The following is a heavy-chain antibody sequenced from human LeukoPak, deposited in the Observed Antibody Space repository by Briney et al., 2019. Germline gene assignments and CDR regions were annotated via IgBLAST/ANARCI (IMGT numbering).Heavy chain of an antibody. V-gene: IGHV4-59*01. Sequence: SEALSLTCTVSGGSISGYYWSWIRQPPGKGLEWIGNIYDSGSSNYNPSLKSRVTISLDTSKNQFSLRLTSVTAADTAVYYSARAPRFDIFTGNYFDYWGQGTLVTVSS. J-gene: IGHJ4*02. CDR1: GGSISGYY. CDR2: IYDSGSS. CDR3: ARAPRFDIFTGNYFDY. D-gene: IGHD3-9*01.